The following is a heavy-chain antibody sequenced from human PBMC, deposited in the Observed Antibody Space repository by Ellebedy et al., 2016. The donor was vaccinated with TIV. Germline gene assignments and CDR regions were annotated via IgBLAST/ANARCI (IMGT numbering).Heavy chain of an antibody. Sequence: ASVKVSXXASGYTFTSYGISWVRQAPGQGLEWMGWISAYNGNTNYAQKLQGRVTMTTDTSTSTAYMELRSLRSDDTAVYYCARGWCSGGSCYIPDYWGQGTLVTVSS. V-gene: IGHV1-18*01. CDR1: GYTFTSYG. D-gene: IGHD2-15*01. CDR2: ISAYNGNT. CDR3: ARGWCSGGSCYIPDY. J-gene: IGHJ4*02.